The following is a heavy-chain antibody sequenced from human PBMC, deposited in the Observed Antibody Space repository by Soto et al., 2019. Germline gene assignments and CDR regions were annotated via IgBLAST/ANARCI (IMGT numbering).Heavy chain of an antibody. CDR2: IYYSGST. D-gene: IGHD3-22*01. Sequence: TLALTCTVSVGSISSGDYYWSWIRQPPGKGLEWIGYIYYSGSTYYNPSLKSRVTISVDTSKNQFSLKLSSVTAADTAVYYCARECYYYDSSGYSNLDMFTPRGQRTLVTVSS. CDR1: VGSISSGDYY. CDR3: ARECYYYDSSGYSNLDMFTP. V-gene: IGHV4-30-4*01. J-gene: IGHJ5*02.